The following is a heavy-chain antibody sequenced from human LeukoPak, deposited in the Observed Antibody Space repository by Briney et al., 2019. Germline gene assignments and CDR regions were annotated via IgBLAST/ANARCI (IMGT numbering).Heavy chain of an antibody. CDR1: GYTFTSYY. CDR3: ARVTQMAWYFDL. V-gene: IGHV1-46*03. J-gene: IGHJ2*01. Sequence: GASVKVSCKASGYTFTSYYMHWVLQAPGQGLEWMGIINPSGGSTSYAQKFQGRVTMTRDTSTSTVYMELSSLRSEDTAVYYCARVTQMAWYFDLWGRGTLVTVSS. D-gene: IGHD5-24*01. CDR2: INPSGGST.